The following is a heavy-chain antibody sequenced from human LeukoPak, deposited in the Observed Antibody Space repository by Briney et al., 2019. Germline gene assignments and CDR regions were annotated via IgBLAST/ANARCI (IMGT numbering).Heavy chain of an antibody. CDR3: AKDAEQGYSSN. D-gene: IGHD6-13*01. J-gene: IGHJ4*02. CDR2: ISSSGTTI. Sequence: PGGSLRLSCAASGFTFSRYEMNWVRQAPGKGPEWLSYISSSGTTISYADSVKGRFTISRDNAKNSLYLQMNSLRAEDTAVYYCAKDAEQGYSSNWGQGTLVTVSS. V-gene: IGHV3-48*03. CDR1: GFTFSRYE.